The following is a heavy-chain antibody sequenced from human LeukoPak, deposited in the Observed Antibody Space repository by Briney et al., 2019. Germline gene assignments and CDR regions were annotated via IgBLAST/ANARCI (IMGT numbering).Heavy chain of an antibody. J-gene: IGHJ4*02. D-gene: IGHD6-19*01. Sequence: GGSLRLSCAASGFTFSSYSMNWVRQAPGKGLEWVSSISSSSYIYYADSVKGRFTISRDNAKNSLYLQMNSLRAEDTAVYYCAREGIAVAGTVGYFDYWVQGTLVTVSS. CDR2: ISSSSYI. V-gene: IGHV3-21*01. CDR1: GFTFSSYS. CDR3: AREGIAVAGTVGYFDY.